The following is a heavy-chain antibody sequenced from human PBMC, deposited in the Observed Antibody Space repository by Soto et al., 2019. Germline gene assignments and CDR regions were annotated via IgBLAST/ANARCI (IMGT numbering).Heavy chain of an antibody. CDR2: IIPIFGTA. V-gene: IGHV1-69*01. CDR3: ARDIVVVPAAISYYYYGMDV. J-gene: IGHJ6*02. Sequence: QVQLVQSGAEVKKPGSSVKVSCKASGGTFSSYAISWVRQAPGQGLEWMGGIIPIFGTANYAQKFQGRVTITADESTRTAYMELSSLRSEDTAVYYCARDIVVVPAAISYYYYGMDVWGQGTTVTVSS. CDR1: GGTFSSYA. D-gene: IGHD2-2*01.